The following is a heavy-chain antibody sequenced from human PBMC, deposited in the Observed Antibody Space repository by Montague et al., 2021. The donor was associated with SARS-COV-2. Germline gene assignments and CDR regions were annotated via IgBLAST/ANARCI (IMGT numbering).Heavy chain of an antibody. CDR2: IYYYGNT. CDR1: GDSITNYF. J-gene: IGHJ4*02. CDR3: AKEFGSGSISPTY. V-gene: IGHV4-59*01. Sequence: SETLSLTCTVSGDSITNYFWSWIRQPPGKGLEWIGYIYYYGNTHXNSSLKSRATISIDTSRNLFSLQLGSVTTADTAVYFCAKEFGSGSISPTYWGQGVLVTVSS. D-gene: IGHD3-10*01.